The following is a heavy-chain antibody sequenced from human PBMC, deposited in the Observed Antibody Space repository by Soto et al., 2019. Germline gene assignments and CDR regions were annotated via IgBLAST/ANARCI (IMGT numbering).Heavy chain of an antibody. V-gene: IGHV4-34*01. J-gene: IGHJ4*02. Sequence: SETLSLTCAVYGGSFSGYYWSWIRQPPGKGLEWIGEINHSGSTNYNPSLKSRVTISVDTSKNQFSLKLSSVTAADTAVYYCARGRRRTHLGELSLRVVFDYWGQGTLVTVSS. CDR3: ARGRRRTHLGELSLRVVFDY. CDR2: INHSGST. D-gene: IGHD3-16*02. CDR1: GGSFSGYY.